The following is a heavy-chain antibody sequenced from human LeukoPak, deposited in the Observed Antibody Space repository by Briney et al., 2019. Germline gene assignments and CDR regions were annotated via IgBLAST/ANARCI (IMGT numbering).Heavy chain of an antibody. V-gene: IGHV3-66*01. CDR3: ASRPALDYYGSHSNNY. Sequence: GGSLRLSCAVSGFTASSNYMSWVRQAPGKGLEWGSVIYSGGSTYYADSVKGRFTISRDNYKNTLYLQMNSLRAEDTAVYYCASRPALDYYGSHSNNYWGQGTLVTVSS. D-gene: IGHD3-10*01. CDR2: IYSGGST. CDR1: GFTASSNY. J-gene: IGHJ4*02.